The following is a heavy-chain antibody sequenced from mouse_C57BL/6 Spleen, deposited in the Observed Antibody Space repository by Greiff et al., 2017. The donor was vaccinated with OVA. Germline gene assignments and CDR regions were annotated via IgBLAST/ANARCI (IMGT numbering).Heavy chain of an antibody. CDR2: IHPNSGST. D-gene: IGHD1-1*01. CDR1: GYTFTSYW. V-gene: IGHV1-64*01. Sequence: QVQLQQPGAELVKPGASVKLSCKASGYTFTSYWMHWVKQRPGQGLEWIRMIHPNSGSTNYNEKFKSKATLTVDKSSSTAYMQLSSLTSEDSAVYYGARSGSSYFAWFAYWGQGTLVTVAA. CDR3: ARSGSSYFAWFAY. J-gene: IGHJ3*01.